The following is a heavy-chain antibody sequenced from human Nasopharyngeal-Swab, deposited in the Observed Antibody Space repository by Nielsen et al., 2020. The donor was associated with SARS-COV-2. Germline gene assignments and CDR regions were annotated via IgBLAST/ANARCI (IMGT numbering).Heavy chain of an antibody. D-gene: IGHD6-6*01. Sequence: ASVKVSCKASGGTFSSYAISWVRQAPGQGLEWMGGIIPIFGTANYAQKFQGRVTITADESTSTAYMELSSLRSEDTAVYYCVREGRPQHIAARSYYYYYMDVWGKGTTVTVSS. V-gene: IGHV1-69*13. CDR1: GGTFSSYA. J-gene: IGHJ6*03. CDR2: IIPIFGTA. CDR3: VREGRPQHIAARSYYYYYMDV.